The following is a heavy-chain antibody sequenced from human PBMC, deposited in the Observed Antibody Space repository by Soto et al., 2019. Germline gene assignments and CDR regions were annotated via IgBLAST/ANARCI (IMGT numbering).Heavy chain of an antibody. D-gene: IGHD5-18*01. CDR1: GGSISSGGYY. V-gene: IGHV4-31*03. J-gene: IGHJ4*02. CDR2: IYYSGST. Sequence: SETLSLTCTVSGGSISSGGYYWSWIRQHPGKGLEWIGYIYYSGSTYYNPSLKSRVTISVDTSKNPFSLKLSSVTAADTAVYYCARDPYGYGNYFDYWGQGTLVTVSS. CDR3: ARDPYGYGNYFDY.